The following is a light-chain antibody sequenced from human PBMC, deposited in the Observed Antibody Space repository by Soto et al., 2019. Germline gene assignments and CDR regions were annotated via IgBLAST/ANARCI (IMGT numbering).Light chain of an antibody. J-gene: IGLJ2*01. CDR3: GAWDDSLSAV. CDR1: NSNIGNNY. Sequence: QSVLTQPPSVSAAPGQKVTISCSGSNSNIGNNYVSWYQQLPGTAPKLLIYDNNKRPSGIPDRFSGSKSGTSATLGITGLQTGDEADYYCGAWDDSLSAVFGVGTKVTVL. V-gene: IGLV1-51*01. CDR2: DNN.